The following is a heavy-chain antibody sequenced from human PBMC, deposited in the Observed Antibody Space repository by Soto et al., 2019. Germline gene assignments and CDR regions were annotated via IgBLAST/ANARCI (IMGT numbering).Heavy chain of an antibody. D-gene: IGHD5-18*01. V-gene: IGHV4-39*01. CDR1: GGSISSSSYY. Sequence: QLQLQESGPGLVKPSETLSLTCTVSGGSISSSSYYWGWIRQPPGKGLEWIGSIYYSGSTYYNPSLKRRVTLSVDTSKNQFALELSSVTAAETAVYYCASDSYGYSGNFDYWGQGTLVTVSS. CDR2: IYYSGST. J-gene: IGHJ4*02. CDR3: ASDSYGYSGNFDY.